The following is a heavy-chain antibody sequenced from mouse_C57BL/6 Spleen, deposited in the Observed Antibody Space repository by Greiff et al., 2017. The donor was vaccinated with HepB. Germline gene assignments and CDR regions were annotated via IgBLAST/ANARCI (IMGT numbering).Heavy chain of an antibody. CDR1: GFSFNTYA. Sequence: EVTLVESGGGLVQPKGSLTLSCAASGFSFNTYAMNWVRQAPGKGLEWVARIRSKSNNYATYYADSVKDRFPISRDDSESMLYLQMNNLKTEDTAMYYCVRQLRDYFDYWGQGTTLTVSS. J-gene: IGHJ2*01. V-gene: IGHV10-1*01. CDR3: VRQLRDYFDY. D-gene: IGHD3-2*02. CDR2: IRSKSNNYAT.